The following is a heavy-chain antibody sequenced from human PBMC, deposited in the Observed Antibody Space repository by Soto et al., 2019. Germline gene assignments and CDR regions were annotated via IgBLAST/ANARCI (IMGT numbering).Heavy chain of an antibody. J-gene: IGHJ5*02. CDR2: MNPNSGNT. D-gene: IGHD6-6*01. V-gene: IGHV1-8*01. CDR1: GYTFTSYD. Sequence: ASVKVSCKASGYTFTSYDINWVRQATGQGLEWMGWMNPNSGNTGYAQKFQGRVTMTRNTSISTAYMELSSLRSEDTAVYYCAGATIAARGFDPWGQGTLVTVSS. CDR3: AGATIAARGFDP.